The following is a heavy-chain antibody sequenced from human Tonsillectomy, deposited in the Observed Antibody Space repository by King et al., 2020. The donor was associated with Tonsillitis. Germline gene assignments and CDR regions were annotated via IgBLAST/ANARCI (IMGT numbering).Heavy chain of an antibody. Sequence: VQLVESGGGLVQPGRSLRLSCVASGFTFDDYAMHWVRQAPGKGLEWVSGISWNRGTIGYADSVKGRFTISRDNAKNSLYLQMNSLRAEDTALYYCAKDIGSILSHGMDV. CDR1: GFTFDDYA. J-gene: IGHJ6*01. CDR3: AKDIGSILSHGMDV. CDR2: ISWNRGTI. V-gene: IGHV3-9*01. D-gene: IGHD1-26*01.